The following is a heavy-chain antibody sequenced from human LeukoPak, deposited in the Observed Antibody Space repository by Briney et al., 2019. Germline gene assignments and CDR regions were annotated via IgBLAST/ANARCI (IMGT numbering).Heavy chain of an antibody. CDR2: IYHSGRA. CDR3: ARDPPRIGDYGSY. Sequence: SETLSLTCAVSGGSVSSGDYYWDWIRQPPGKGLEWIGYIYHSGRAYYNPSLKNRATISVDTSKNQFSLKLTSVTAADTAVYYCARDPPRIGDYGSYWGQGTLVTVSS. D-gene: IGHD4-17*01. V-gene: IGHV4-30-4*01. CDR1: GGSVSSGDYY. J-gene: IGHJ4*02.